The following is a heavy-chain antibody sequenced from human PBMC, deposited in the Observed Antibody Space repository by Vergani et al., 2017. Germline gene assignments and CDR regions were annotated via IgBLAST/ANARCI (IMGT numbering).Heavy chain of an antibody. CDR1: GGSFSGYY. D-gene: IGHD3-10*01. J-gene: IGHJ5*02. CDR2: INHSGST. CDR3: ARGPKCPHRWRGSGSYPGALGWFDP. V-gene: IGHV4-34*01. Sequence: QVQLQQWGAGLLKPSETLSLTCAVYGGSFSGYYWSWIRQPPGKGLEWIGEINHSGSTNYNPSLKSRVTISVDTSKNQFSLKLSSVTAVDTAVYYRARGPKCPHRWRGSGSYPGALGWFDPGGQGTLVTVSS.